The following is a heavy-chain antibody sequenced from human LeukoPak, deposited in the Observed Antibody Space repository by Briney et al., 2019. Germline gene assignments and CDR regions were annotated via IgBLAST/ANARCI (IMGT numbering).Heavy chain of an antibody. Sequence: GGSLTLFCAASVFTLRVWIRWLRQAPGKGLELGANIKQDATAKYYVDSVKGRFTISRDNSKNSPFLGRDRLSAEETAVYSCASLVWGTDRYFDLWGQGTMVTVSS. J-gene: IGHJ4*02. CDR2: IKQDATAK. CDR1: VFTLRVW. D-gene: IGHD3-16*01. V-gene: IGHV3-7*01. CDR3: ASLVWGTDRYFDL.